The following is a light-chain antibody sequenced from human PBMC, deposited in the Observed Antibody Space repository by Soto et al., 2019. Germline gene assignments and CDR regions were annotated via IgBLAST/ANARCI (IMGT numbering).Light chain of an antibody. V-gene: IGKV1-5*01. Sequence: DIQMTQSPSTLSASVGDRVTITCRASQSISSWLAWYQQKPGKAPKLLIYDASSLESGVPSRFSGSESGTEFTLTISSLQPDDFATYYCQQYKSYSGTFGQGTKVEIK. CDR1: QSISSW. CDR3: QQYKSYSGT. J-gene: IGKJ1*01. CDR2: DAS.